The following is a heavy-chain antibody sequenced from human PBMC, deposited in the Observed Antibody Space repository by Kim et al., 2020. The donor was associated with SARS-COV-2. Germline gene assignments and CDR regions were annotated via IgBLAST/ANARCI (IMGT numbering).Heavy chain of an antibody. V-gene: IGHV3-72*01. D-gene: IGHD6-6*01. Sequence: EYAASMKGRVTIARDVSKNSLYLQMNSLKTEDTAVYYCARAQQATRPAFDIWGQGTMVTVSS. J-gene: IGHJ3*02. CDR3: ARAQQATRPAFDI.